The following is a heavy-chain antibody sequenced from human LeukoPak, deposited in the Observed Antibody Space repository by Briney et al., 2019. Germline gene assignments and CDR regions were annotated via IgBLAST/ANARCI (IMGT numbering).Heavy chain of an antibody. D-gene: IGHD1-26*01. Sequence: PSETLSLTCTVSGGSISSYYWSWIWQPPGKGLEWIGYIYYSGSTNYNPSLKSRVTISVDTSKNQFSLKLSSVTAADTAVYYCARHRSGSYWRAFDIWGQGTMVTVSS. CDR2: IYYSGST. J-gene: IGHJ3*02. V-gene: IGHV4-59*08. CDR1: GGSISSYY. CDR3: ARHRSGSYWRAFDI.